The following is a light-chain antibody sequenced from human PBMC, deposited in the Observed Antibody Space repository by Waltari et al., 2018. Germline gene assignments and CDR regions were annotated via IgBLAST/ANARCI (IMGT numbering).Light chain of an antibody. Sequence: QTVVTQEPSLTVSPGRTVTLTCASRPGAVTSGYYTHLFQQKPGQAPRALIYSPCNKPTRTPARFSGSLLGGKAALTLSGVQPEDEAEYYCLLYYGGAQLVFGGGTKLTVL. CDR2: SPC. CDR1: PGAVTSGYY. J-gene: IGLJ2*01. CDR3: LLYYGGAQLV. V-gene: IGLV7-43*01.